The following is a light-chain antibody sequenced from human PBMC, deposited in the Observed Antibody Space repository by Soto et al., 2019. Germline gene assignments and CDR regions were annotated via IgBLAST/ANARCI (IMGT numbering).Light chain of an antibody. CDR1: QSVSSN. J-gene: IGKJ1*01. CDR2: GAS. CDR3: QQYNNWPQT. Sequence: EIVLTQSPATLSVSPGERATLSCRASQSVSSNLAWYQQKPGQATRLLIYGASTRATGIPARFSGSGSGTELTLTISSLQSEDFAVYYCQQYNNWPQTFGQGTKVDI. V-gene: IGKV3-15*01.